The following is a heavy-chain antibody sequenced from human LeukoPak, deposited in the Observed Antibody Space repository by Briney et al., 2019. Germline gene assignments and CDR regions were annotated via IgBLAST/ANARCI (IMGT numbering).Heavy chain of an antibody. CDR1: GGSISSYY. CDR2: IYYSGST. V-gene: IGHV4-59*08. Sequence: SETLSLTCTVSGGSISSYYWSWIRQPPGKGLEWIGYIYYSGSTNYNPSLKSRVTISVDTSKNQFSLKLSSVTAADTAVYYCAREAIAAAGNNPHGGYWGQGTLVTVSS. CDR3: AREAIAAAGNNPHGGY. D-gene: IGHD6-13*01. J-gene: IGHJ4*02.